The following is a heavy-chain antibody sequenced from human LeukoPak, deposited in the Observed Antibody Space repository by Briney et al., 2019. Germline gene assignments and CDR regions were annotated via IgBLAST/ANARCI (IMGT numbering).Heavy chain of an antibody. CDR2: INPNSGGT. Sequence: ASVKVSCKASGYTFTGYYMHWVRQAPGQGLEWMGWINPNSGGTNYAQKFQGRVTMTRDTSISTAYMELSRLRSDDTAVYYCARGKGWELLKYYFDYWGQGTLVTVSS. CDR3: ARGKGWELLKYYFDY. J-gene: IGHJ4*02. CDR1: GYTFTGYY. D-gene: IGHD1-26*01. V-gene: IGHV1-2*02.